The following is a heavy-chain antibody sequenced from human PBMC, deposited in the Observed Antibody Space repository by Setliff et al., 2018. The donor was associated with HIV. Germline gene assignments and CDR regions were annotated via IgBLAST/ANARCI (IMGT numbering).Heavy chain of an antibody. Sequence: SETLSLTCTVSGVSTSSTSYYWGWIRQPPGKGLEWIGYIYYSGNTNYSPSLKSRVAISLDTSKNQFSLKLSTVTAADTAIYYCARELGSFPYYMDVWGKGTTVTVSS. J-gene: IGHJ6*03. CDR1: GVSTSSTSYY. CDR3: ARELGSFPYYMDV. V-gene: IGHV4-39*07. D-gene: IGHD3-10*01. CDR2: IYYSGNT.